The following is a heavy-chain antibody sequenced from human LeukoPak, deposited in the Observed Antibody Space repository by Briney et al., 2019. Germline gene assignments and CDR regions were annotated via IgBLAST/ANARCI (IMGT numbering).Heavy chain of an antibody. D-gene: IGHD6-19*01. V-gene: IGHV3-11*04. CDR2: ISSSGSTI. CDR3: ARDYGSGWYVDY. Sequence: GGSLRLSRAASGFTFRDYYMSWVRQAPGKGLEWVSYISSSGSTIYYTDSVKGRLTISRDNAKNSLYLQMNSLTAEDTAVYYCARDYGSGWYVDYWGQGTLVTVSS. J-gene: IGHJ4*02. CDR1: GFTFRDYY.